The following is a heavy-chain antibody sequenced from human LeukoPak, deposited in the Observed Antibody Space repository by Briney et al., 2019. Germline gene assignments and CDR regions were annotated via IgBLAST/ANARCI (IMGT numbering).Heavy chain of an antibody. J-gene: IGHJ4*02. CDR1: GGSISSYY. V-gene: IGHV4-59*01. CDR3: ASGLCLGELDY. Sequence: PSETLSLTCTVSGGSISSYYWSWIRQPPGKGLEWIGYIYYSGSTNYNPSLKSRVTISVDTSKNQFSLKLSSVTAADTALYYCASGLCLGELDYWGQGTLVTVSS. CDR2: IYYSGST. D-gene: IGHD3-16*01.